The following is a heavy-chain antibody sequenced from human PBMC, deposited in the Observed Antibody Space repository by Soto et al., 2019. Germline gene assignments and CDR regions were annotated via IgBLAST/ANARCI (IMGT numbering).Heavy chain of an antibody. J-gene: IGHJ4*02. CDR2: IYYSGST. V-gene: IGHV4-39*01. Sequence: QLQLQESGPGLVKPSETLSLTCTVSGGSISSSSYYWGWIRQPPGKGLEWIGSIYYSGSTYYNPSLKSRVTISVDTSKNQFSLKLSSVTAAYTAVYYCARHGPGYYDSSGYYLDYWGQGTLVTVSS. CDR3: ARHGPGYYDSSGYYLDY. CDR1: GGSISSSSYY. D-gene: IGHD3-22*01.